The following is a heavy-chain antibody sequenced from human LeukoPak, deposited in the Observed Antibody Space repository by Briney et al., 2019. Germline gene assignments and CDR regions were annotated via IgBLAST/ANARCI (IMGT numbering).Heavy chain of an antibody. CDR1: GFTFSSYA. D-gene: IGHD3-10*01. Sequence: GGSLRPSCAASGFTFSSYAMSWVRQAPGKGLEWVSAISGSGGSTYYADSVKGRFTISRDNSKNTLYLQMNSLRAEDTAVYYCAKDRRYYYGSGSYYPYNFDYWGQGTLVTVSS. CDR2: ISGSGGST. V-gene: IGHV3-23*01. J-gene: IGHJ4*02. CDR3: AKDRRYYYGSGSYYPYNFDY.